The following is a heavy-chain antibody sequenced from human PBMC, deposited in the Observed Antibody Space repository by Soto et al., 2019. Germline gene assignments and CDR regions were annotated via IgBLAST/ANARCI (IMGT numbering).Heavy chain of an antibody. D-gene: IGHD3-3*01. Sequence: SETLSLTCAVYGGSFSGYYWSWIRQPPGKXLEWIGEINHSGSTNYNPSLKSRVTISVDTSKNQFSLKLSSVTAADTAVYYCARGPWSRSQWGPYYYYYGMDVWGQGTTVTVSS. CDR3: ARGPWSRSQWGPYYYYYGMDV. CDR2: INHSGST. CDR1: GGSFSGYY. V-gene: IGHV4-34*01. J-gene: IGHJ6*02.